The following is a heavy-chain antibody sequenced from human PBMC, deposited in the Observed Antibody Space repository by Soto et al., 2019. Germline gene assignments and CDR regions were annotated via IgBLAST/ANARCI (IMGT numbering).Heavy chain of an antibody. CDR1: AVTFSDYY. V-gene: IGHV3-11*01. J-gene: IGHJ4*02. CDR2: ISGSGSTI. Sequence: SGGSLRLSCAASAVTFSDYYMSWIRQSPGKGLEWLSYISGSGSTIHYADSVKGRFTISRDNAKNSLYLQMNSLRAEDTAVYYCASNGYGAPFDYWGQGTLVTVSS. CDR3: ASNGYGAPFDY. D-gene: IGHD4-17*01.